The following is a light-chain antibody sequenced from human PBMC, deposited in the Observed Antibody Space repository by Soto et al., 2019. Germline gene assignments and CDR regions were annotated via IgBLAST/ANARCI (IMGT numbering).Light chain of an antibody. CDR2: DVS. J-gene: IGLJ1*01. Sequence: QSALTQPASVSGSPGQSITISCTGTSSDVGGYNYVSWYQQHPGKAPKLMIYDVSNRPSGVSNRFSGSKSGNTASLTISGLQAEDEADYYYSSYTSSRLDVFGTGTKLTVL. CDR1: SSDVGGYNY. CDR3: SSYTSSRLDV. V-gene: IGLV2-14*01.